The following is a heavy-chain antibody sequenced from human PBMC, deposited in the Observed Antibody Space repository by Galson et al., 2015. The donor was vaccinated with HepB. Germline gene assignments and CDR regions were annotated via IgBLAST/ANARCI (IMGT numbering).Heavy chain of an antibody. CDR1: GYSFTSYW. CDR3: ARGGGYNFGSDY. CDR2: IDPSDSYT. Sequence: QSGAEVKKPGESLRISCKAPGYSFTSYWISWVRQMPGKGLEWMGRIDPSDSYTNYSPSFQGHVTISADKSITTAYLQWSSLKASDTAMYYCARGGGYNFGSDYWGQGTLVTVSS. V-gene: IGHV5-10-1*01. J-gene: IGHJ4*02. D-gene: IGHD5-18*01.